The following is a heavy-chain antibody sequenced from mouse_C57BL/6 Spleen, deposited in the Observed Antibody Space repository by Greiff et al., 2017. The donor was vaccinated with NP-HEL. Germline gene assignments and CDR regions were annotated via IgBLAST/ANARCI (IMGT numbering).Heavy chain of an antibody. V-gene: IGHV1-69*01. CDR3: ARGGNTCFDY. Sequence: QVQLQQPGAELVMPGASVKLSCKASGYTFTSYWMHGVKQRPGQGLEWIGEIDPSDSYTNYNQKFKGKSTLTVDKSSSTAYMQLSSLTSEYSAVYYCARGGNTCFDYWGQGTTLTVSS. CDR2: IDPSDSYT. J-gene: IGHJ2*01. D-gene: IGHD5-1-1*01. CDR1: GYTFTSYW.